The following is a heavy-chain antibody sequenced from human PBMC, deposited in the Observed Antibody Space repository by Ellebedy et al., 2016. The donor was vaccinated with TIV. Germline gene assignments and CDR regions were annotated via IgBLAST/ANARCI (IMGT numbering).Heavy chain of an antibody. CDR3: SRGRLEMATTFDY. CDR2: IRSKAFGGST. Sequence: PGGSLRLSCTASGFTFGDYAMTWFRQAPGQGLEWVGFIRSKAFGGSTEYAASVKGRFTVSRDDSKSIAYLQMNSLKTEDTAVYYCSRGRLEMATTFDYWGQGNLVTVSS. J-gene: IGHJ4*02. V-gene: IGHV3-49*03. CDR1: GFTFGDYA. D-gene: IGHD5-24*01.